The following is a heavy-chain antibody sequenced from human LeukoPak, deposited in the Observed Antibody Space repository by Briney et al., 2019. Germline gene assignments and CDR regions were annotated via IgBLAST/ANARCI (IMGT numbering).Heavy chain of an antibody. Sequence: ASVKVSCKASGYTFTGYYMHWVRQAPGQGLEWVGWINPNSGGTNYAQKFQGRVTMTRDTSISTAYMEPSRLRSDDTAVYYCARIPSTVTTTGYFDYWGQGTLVTVSS. J-gene: IGHJ4*02. D-gene: IGHD4-17*01. CDR3: ARIPSTVTTTGYFDY. V-gene: IGHV1-2*02. CDR1: GYTFTGYY. CDR2: INPNSGGT.